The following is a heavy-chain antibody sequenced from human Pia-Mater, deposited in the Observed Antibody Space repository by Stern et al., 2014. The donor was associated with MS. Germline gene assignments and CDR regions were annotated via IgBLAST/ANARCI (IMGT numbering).Heavy chain of an antibody. V-gene: IGHV2-70*04. CDR1: GFSLSTSGMR. CDR3: ARSPPYYEFWNDYYYFDY. Sequence: QVTLRESGPALVKPTQTLTLTCTFSGFSLSTSGMRVSWIRPPPGKALEGLARIDWDDDKFYSTSLKTRITISKDTSKNQVVLTMTNMDPVDTATYYCARSPPYYEFWNDYYYFDYWGQGTLVAVSS. J-gene: IGHJ4*02. CDR2: IDWDDDK. D-gene: IGHD3-3*01.